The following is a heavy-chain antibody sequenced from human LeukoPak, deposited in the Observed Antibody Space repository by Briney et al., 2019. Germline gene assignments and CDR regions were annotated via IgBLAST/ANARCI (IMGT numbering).Heavy chain of an antibody. CDR3: ARGSSWYGGDFDY. Sequence: PSETLSLTCTVSGGSISSYYWGWIRQPPGKGLEWIGSIYHSGSTYYNPSLKSRVTISVDTSKNQFSLKLSSVTAADTAVYYCARGSSWYGGDFDYWGQGTLVTVSS. D-gene: IGHD6-13*01. J-gene: IGHJ4*02. CDR2: IYHSGST. CDR1: GGSISSYY. V-gene: IGHV4-38-2*02.